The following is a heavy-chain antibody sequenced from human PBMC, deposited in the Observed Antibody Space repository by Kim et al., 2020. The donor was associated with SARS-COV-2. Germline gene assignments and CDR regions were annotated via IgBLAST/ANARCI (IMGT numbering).Heavy chain of an antibody. J-gene: IGHJ4*02. D-gene: IGHD3-10*01. CDR1: GASISHYS. V-gene: IGHV4-59*13. Sequence: SETLSLTCSVSGASISHYSWTWVRRPPGNGLEWIGYISAHTATTNYNPSLQSRLTISEDTSQNQVSLHLTSVTPADTAVYYCARHSGSPTWPLDYWGPGILVTVSS. CDR2: ISAHTATT. CDR3: ARHSGSPTWPLDY.